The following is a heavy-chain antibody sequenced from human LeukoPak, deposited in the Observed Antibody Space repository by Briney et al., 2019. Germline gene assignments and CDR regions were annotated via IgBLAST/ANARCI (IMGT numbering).Heavy chain of an antibody. CDR2: IYYSGST. CDR1: GGSISSGDYY. Sequence: SETLSLTCTVSGGSISSGDYYWSWILQPPGKGLEWIGYIYYSGSTYYNPSLKSRVTISVDTSKNQFSLKLSSVTAADTAVYYCARDGGYSYGLFDYWGQGTLVTVSS. J-gene: IGHJ4*02. D-gene: IGHD5-18*01. V-gene: IGHV4-30-4*08. CDR3: ARDGGYSYGLFDY.